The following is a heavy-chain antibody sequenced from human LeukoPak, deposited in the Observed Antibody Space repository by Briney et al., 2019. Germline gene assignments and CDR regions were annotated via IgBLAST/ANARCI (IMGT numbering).Heavy chain of an antibody. Sequence: GGSLRLSCAASGFTFTNYAMHWVRQAPGKGLEWVAVISYDETNKYYEDSVKGRFTISRDSSKNTLYLQMNSLIPEDTAVYYCARAVPSRQAIDYWGQGTLVTVSS. J-gene: IGHJ4*02. CDR1: GFTFTNYA. V-gene: IGHV3-30*04. CDR3: ARAVPSRQAIDY. CDR2: ISYDETNK.